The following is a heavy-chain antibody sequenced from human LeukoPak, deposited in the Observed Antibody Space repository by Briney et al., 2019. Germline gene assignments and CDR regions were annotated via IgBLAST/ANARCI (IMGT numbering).Heavy chain of an antibody. CDR3: AKDEPGSYSPSDY. Sequence: GGSLRLSCAASGFTFSSNDMHWVRQAPGKGLEWVAVIWYDGNNKYYADSVKGRFTISRDNSKNTLYLQMNSLRAEDTAVYYCAKDEPGSYSPSDYWGQGTLVTVSS. CDR2: IWYDGNNK. CDR1: GFTFSSND. J-gene: IGHJ4*02. D-gene: IGHD3-10*01. V-gene: IGHV3-30*02.